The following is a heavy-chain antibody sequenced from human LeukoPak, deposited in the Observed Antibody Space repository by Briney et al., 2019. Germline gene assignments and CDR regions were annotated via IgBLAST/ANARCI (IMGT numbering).Heavy chain of an antibody. J-gene: IGHJ6*03. CDR1: GGTFSSYA. V-gene: IGHV1-69*01. CDR3: ARDLRPYGSGRRGFYYYMDV. Sequence: SVMVSCKASGGTFSSYAISWVRQAPGQGLEWMGGIIPIFVTANYAQKFQGRVTITADESTSTAYMELSSLRSEDTAVYYCARDLRPYGSGRRGFYYYMDVWGKGTTVTISS. D-gene: IGHD3-10*01. CDR2: IIPIFVTA.